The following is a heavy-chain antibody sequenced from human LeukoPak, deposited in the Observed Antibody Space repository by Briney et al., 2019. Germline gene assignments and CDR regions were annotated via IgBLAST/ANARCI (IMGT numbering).Heavy chain of an antibody. CDR3: ARETYYYDSSGLPHYYMDV. V-gene: IGHV4-4*01. J-gene: IGHJ6*03. D-gene: IGHD3-22*01. CDR2: IYHSGST. CDR1: GGSISSSNW. Sequence: ASETLSLTCAVSGGSISSSNWWSWVRQPPGKGLEWIGEIYHSGSTNYNPSLKSRVTISVDKSKNQFSLKLSSVTAADTAVYCFARETYYYDSSGLPHYYMDVWGKGTTVTVSS.